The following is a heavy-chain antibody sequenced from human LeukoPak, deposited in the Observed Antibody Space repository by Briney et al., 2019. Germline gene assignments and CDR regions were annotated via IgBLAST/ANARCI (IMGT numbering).Heavy chain of an antibody. Sequence: GGSLRLSCAASGFTFDDYAVTWVRQAPGKGLEWVSGINWNGDTPSYADSVKGRFTISRDNAKNSLSLQMNSLRAEDTAFYYCARVGNSGSFYYFDCWGQGTLVTVSS. D-gene: IGHD1-26*01. CDR3: ARVGNSGSFYYFDC. CDR2: INWNGDTP. J-gene: IGHJ4*02. CDR1: GFTFDDYA. V-gene: IGHV3-20*04.